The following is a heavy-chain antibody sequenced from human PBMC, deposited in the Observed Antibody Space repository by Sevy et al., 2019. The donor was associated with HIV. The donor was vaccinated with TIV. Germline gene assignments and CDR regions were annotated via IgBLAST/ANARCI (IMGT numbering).Heavy chain of an antibody. D-gene: IGHD3-3*02. J-gene: IGHJ6*02. V-gene: IGHV1-2*02. Sequence: ASVKVSCKTSASTFTAYYMHWLRQAPGQGLEWMGWINPNSDGTTYAQRFQGRVSMTADTSISTAYMELSRLTSDDTAVYYCARDGVIFGGGGGLDVWGQGTTVSVSS. CDR2: INPNSDGT. CDR1: ASTFTAYY. CDR3: ARDGVIFGGGGGLDV.